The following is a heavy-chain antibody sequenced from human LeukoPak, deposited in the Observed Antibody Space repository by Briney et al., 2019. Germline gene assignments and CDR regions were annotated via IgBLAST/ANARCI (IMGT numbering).Heavy chain of an antibody. CDR1: GGSFSGYY. V-gene: IGHV4-34*01. CDR3: ARGGAHYYGSGITTATYYYYGMDV. CDR2: INHSGST. J-gene: IGHJ6*02. D-gene: IGHD3-10*01. Sequence: SETLSLTCAVYGGSFSGYYWSWIRQPPGKGLEWIGEINHSGSTNYNPSLKSRVTISVDTSKNQFSLKLSSVTAADTAVYYCARGGAHYYGSGITTATYYYYGMDVWGQGTTVTVSS.